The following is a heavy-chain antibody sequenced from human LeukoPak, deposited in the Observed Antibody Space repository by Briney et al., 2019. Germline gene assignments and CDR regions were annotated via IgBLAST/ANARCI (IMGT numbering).Heavy chain of an antibody. V-gene: IGHV4-38-2*02. CDR2: IYHSGST. CDR1: GGSISIYY. J-gene: IGHJ4*02. CDR3: ARDLEGEGDY. D-gene: IGHD3-16*01. Sequence: PSETLSLTCTVSGGSISIYYWSWIRQPPGKGLEWIGSIYHSGSTYYNPSLKSRVTISVDTSKNQFSLKLSSVTAADTAVYYCARDLEGEGDYWGQGTLVTVSS.